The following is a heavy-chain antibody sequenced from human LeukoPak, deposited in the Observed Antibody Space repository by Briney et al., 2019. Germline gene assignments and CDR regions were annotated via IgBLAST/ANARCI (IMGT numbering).Heavy chain of an antibody. Sequence: GGSLRLSCAASGFTFSSYWMNWVRQAPGKGLEWVANIKQDGSEKFYVDSVKGRFTVSRDNAKNLLYLQMNSLRAEDTAVYYCATFSGVDVWGQGTTVTVSS. D-gene: IGHD3-3*02. CDR1: GFTFSSYW. CDR2: IKQDGSEK. J-gene: IGHJ6*02. CDR3: ATFSGVDV. V-gene: IGHV3-7*01.